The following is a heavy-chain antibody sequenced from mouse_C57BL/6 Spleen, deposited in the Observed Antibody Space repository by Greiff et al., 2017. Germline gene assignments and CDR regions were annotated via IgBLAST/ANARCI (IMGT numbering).Heavy chain of an antibody. CDR2: FYPGSGSI. CDR3: ARHEEAPYGNYFDY. D-gene: IGHD2-1*01. J-gene: IGHJ2*01. Sequence: VHLVESGAALVKPGASVKLSCKASGYTFTEYTIHCVKPRSGQGLAWIGWFYPGSGSIKSNEKFKDKATLTADKSSSTVYMELSRLTSEDSAVYFCARHEEAPYGNYFDYWGQGTTLTVSS. V-gene: IGHV1-62-2*01. CDR1: GYTFTEYT.